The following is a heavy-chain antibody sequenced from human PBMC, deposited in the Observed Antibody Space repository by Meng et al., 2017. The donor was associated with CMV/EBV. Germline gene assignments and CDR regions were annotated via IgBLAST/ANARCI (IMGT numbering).Heavy chain of an antibody. CDR2: INPNSGGT. J-gene: IGHJ6*02. Sequence: ASVKVSCKASGYTFTGYYMHWVRQAPGQGLEWMGWINPNSGGTNYAQKFQGRVTMTRDTSISTACMELSRLRSDDTAVYYCARDLHDCSSTSCYRYYYYYYGMDVWGQGTTVTVSS. V-gene: IGHV1-2*02. CDR3: ARDLHDCSSTSCYRYYYYYYGMDV. CDR1: GYTFTGYY. D-gene: IGHD2-2*01.